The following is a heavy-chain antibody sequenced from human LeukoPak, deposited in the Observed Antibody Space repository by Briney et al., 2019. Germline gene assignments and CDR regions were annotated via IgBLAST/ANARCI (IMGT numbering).Heavy chain of an antibody. J-gene: IGHJ4*02. CDR3: ARTTSMTASGYDY. D-gene: IGHD2-21*02. Sequence: GASVKVSCKASGYTFTNYHINWVRQASGQGLEWMTWINPDTGDKGYARKFQDRVTITTDTSISTAYMELGSLSSEDTAVYFCARTTSMTASGYDYWGQGTLVTVSS. CDR1: GYTFTNYH. CDR2: INPDTGDK. V-gene: IGHV1-8*03.